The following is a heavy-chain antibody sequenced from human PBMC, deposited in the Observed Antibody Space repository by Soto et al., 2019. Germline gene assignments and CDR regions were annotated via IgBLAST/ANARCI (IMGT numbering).Heavy chain of an antibody. V-gene: IGHV4-59*01. CDR1: GGSISSYY. CDR2: IYYSGST. Sequence: SETLSLTCTVSGGSISSYYWNWIRQPPGKGLEWIGYIYYSGSTNYNPSLKSRVTISIDTSENRFSLKLSSMTAADTAVYYCATAKWGTGTEFDYWGQGTPVTVSS. J-gene: IGHJ4*02. CDR3: ATAKWGTGTEFDY. D-gene: IGHD1-1*01.